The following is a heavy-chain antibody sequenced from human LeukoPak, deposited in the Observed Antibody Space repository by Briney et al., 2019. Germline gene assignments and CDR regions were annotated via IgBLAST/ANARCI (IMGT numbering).Heavy chain of an antibody. CDR3: ARGMDDSSGYYYPLDY. V-gene: IGHV4-59*11. CDR1: GGSISSRY. D-gene: IGHD3-22*01. J-gene: IGHJ4*02. Sequence: SETLSLTCAVSGGSISSRYWSWIRQPPGKGLEWIGHIYYSGSTNYNPSVRSRVTISVDTSNSQFSLKLSSVTAADTAVYYCARGMDDSSGYYYPLDYWGQGTLVTVSS. CDR2: IYYSGST.